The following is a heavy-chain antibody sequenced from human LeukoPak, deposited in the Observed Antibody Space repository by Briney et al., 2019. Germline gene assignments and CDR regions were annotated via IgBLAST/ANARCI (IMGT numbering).Heavy chain of an antibody. CDR2: ISSSSSYI. D-gene: IGHD4-17*01. V-gene: IGHV3-21*01. J-gene: IGHJ4*02. Sequence: GEPLRLSCAASGFTFSSYSMNWVRQAPGKGLEWVSSISSSSSYIYYADSVKGRFTISRDNAKNSLYLQMNSLRAEDTAVYYCARDTKDYALDYWGQGTLVTVSS. CDR1: GFTFSSYS. CDR3: ARDTKDYALDY.